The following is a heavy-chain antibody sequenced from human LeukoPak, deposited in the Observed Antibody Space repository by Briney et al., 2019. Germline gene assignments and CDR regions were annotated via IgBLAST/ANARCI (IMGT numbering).Heavy chain of an antibody. CDR1: GYTFTSYA. J-gene: IGHJ6*03. CDR2: INAGNGNT. V-gene: IGHV1-3*01. Sequence: GASVTVSCKASGYTFTSYAMHWVRQAPGQRLEWVGWINAGNGNTKYSQKFQGRVTITRDTSASTAYMELSSLRSEDTAVYYCTRGIRFRAGFSTTSYYYYYMDVWGKGTTVTVSS. D-gene: IGHD3-3*01. CDR3: TRGIRFRAGFSTTSYYYYYMDV.